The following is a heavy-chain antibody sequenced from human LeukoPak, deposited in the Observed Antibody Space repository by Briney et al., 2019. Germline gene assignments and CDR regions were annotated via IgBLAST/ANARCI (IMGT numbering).Heavy chain of an antibody. Sequence: PGGSLRLSCAASGFTFSSYGMPWVRQAPGKGLEWVAVIWYGGSNKYYADSVKGRFTISRDNSKNTLYLQMNSLRAEDTAVYYCARVIYDSSGYYFDYWGQGTLVTVSS. CDR3: ARVIYDSSGYYFDY. J-gene: IGHJ4*02. D-gene: IGHD3-22*01. CDR1: GFTFSSYG. CDR2: IWYGGSNK. V-gene: IGHV3-33*01.